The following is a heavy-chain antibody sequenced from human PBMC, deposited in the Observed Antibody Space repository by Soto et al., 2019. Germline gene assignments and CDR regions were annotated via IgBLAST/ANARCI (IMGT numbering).Heavy chain of an antibody. Sequence: QVQLQESGPGLVKPSGTLSLTCAVSGGSISSSNWWSWVRQPPGKGLEWIGEIYHSGSTNYNPSLKTRVTISGAKSKNQISLKLSAVTAADTAVYYCARAAMGGSSWPFDYWGQGTLVTVSS. CDR1: GGSISSSNW. V-gene: IGHV4-4*02. CDR3: ARAAMGGSSWPFDY. D-gene: IGHD6-13*01. J-gene: IGHJ4*02. CDR2: IYHSGST.